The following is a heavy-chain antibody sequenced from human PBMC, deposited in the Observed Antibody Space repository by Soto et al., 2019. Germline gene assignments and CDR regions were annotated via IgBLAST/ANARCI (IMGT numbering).Heavy chain of an antibody. CDR3: ARGATAGDTAVHS. J-gene: IGHJ4*02. CDR1: GGTFSTYT. CDR2: IIPVLDKA. V-gene: IGHV1-69*02. Sequence: QVQLVQSGAEVKKPGSSVKVSCKTSGGTFSTYTLSWVRQAAGQGLEWMGRIIPVLDKANYAQKFQGRVTLTVDISPSTASLAPTSRRSDYTSIYYCARGATAGDTAVHSWGLGTLVSVSS. D-gene: IGHD5-18*01.